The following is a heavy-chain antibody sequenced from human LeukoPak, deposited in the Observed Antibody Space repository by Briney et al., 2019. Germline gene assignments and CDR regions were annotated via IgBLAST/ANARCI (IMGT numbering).Heavy chain of an antibody. CDR3: ARDREDIVVVVAAETDAFDI. D-gene: IGHD2-15*01. J-gene: IGHJ3*02. Sequence: ASAKVSCKASGYTFTSYYMHWVRQAPGQGLEWMGIINPSGGSTSYAQKFQGRVTMTRDTSTSTVYMELSSLRSEDTAVYYCARDREDIVVVVAAETDAFDIWGQGTMVIVSS. CDR1: GYTFTSYY. CDR2: INPSGGST. V-gene: IGHV1-46*01.